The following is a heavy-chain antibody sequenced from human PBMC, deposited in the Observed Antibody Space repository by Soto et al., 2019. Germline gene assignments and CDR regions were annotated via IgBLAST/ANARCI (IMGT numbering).Heavy chain of an antibody. J-gene: IGHJ5*02. D-gene: IGHD3-10*01. V-gene: IGHV4-4*02. Sequence: QVQLQESGPGLVKPSGTLSLTCAVSGGSISSSNWWSWVRQPPGKGLEWIGEIYHSGSTNYNPSLESRVTISVDKSKNQFSLKLSSVTAADTAVYYCARGAPRRITMVRGGSWFDPWGQGTLVTVSS. CDR3: ARGAPRRITMVRGGSWFDP. CDR1: GGSISSSNW. CDR2: IYHSGST.